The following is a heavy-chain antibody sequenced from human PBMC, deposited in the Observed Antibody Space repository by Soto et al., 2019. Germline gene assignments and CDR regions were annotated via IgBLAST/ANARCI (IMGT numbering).Heavy chain of an antibody. J-gene: IGHJ5*02. CDR2: IIPVFGTK. V-gene: IGHV1-69*12. CDR3: ARGGVLKPFDP. D-gene: IGHD3-16*01. Sequence: QVQLVQSGAEVKKPGSSVKVSCKTSGGTFSSYSINWVRQAPGQGLEWMGVIIPVFGTKNFARRFRGRVSLTADESTNTVYMELTNLRSDDTAVYFCARGGVLKPFDPWGQGSLVTVSS. CDR1: GGTFSSYS.